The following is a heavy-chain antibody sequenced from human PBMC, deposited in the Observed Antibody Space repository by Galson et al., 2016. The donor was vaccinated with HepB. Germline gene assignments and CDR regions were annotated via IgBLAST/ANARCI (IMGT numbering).Heavy chain of an antibody. D-gene: IGHD6-13*01. CDR2: ISWNGGTT. Sequence: SLRLSCAASGFTFDHHTMHWVRHAPGKGLQWVSLISWNGGTTHYADSVKGRFTISRDNSKNSLYLQMNRLRSEDTAFYYCTKGKGYSSSWSENHFASWGQGTLVTVSS. CDR1: GFTFDHHT. V-gene: IGHV3-43*01. CDR3: TKGKGYSSSWSENHFAS. J-gene: IGHJ4*02.